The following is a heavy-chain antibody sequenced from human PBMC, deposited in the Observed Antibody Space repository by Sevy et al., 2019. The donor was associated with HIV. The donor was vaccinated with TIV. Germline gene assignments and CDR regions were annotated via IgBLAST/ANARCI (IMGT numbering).Heavy chain of an antibody. CDR3: ARDQVAGHGGLDY. D-gene: IGHD6-19*01. CDR1: GFTFSSYS. CDR2: ISSSSSYI. Sequence: GGSLRLSCAASGFTFSSYSMNWVRQAPGKGLEWVSSISSSSSYIYYADSVKGRFTISRDNAKNSLYLQMNSLRAEDTAVYYCARDQVAGHGGLDYWGQGTLVTVSS. J-gene: IGHJ4*02. V-gene: IGHV3-21*01.